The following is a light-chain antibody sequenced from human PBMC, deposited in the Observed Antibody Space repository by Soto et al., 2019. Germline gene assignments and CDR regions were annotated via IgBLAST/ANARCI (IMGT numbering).Light chain of an antibody. J-gene: IGLJ2*01. V-gene: IGLV1-44*01. CDR3: VVWDDSLNGRL. CDR1: DSNIGTNS. CDR2: TNN. Sequence: QAVVTQPPSASETPGQRVTISCSGGDSNIGTNSVNWYQQFPGTAPKLLIYTNNQRPSGVPDRFSGSKSGTAASLAISGLQSEDEADYYCVVWDDSLNGRLFGGGTKLTVL.